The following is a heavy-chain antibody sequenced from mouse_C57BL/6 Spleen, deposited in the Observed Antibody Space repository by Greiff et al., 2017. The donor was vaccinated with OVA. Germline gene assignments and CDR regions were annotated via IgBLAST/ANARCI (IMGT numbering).Heavy chain of an antibody. CDR3: AHYDGSRGDWDFDV. CDR2: IYPGDGDT. Sequence: QVQLQQSGAELVKPGASVKISCKASGYAFSSYWMNWVKQRPGKGLEWIGQIYPGDGDTNYNGKFKGKATLTADKSSSTAYMQLSSLTSEDSAVYFCAHYDGSRGDWDFDVWGTGTTVTVSS. CDR1: GYAFSSYW. V-gene: IGHV1-80*01. D-gene: IGHD1-1*01. J-gene: IGHJ1*03.